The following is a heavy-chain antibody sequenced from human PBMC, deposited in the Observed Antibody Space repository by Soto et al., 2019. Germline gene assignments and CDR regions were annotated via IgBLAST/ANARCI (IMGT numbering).Heavy chain of an antibody. J-gene: IGHJ6*03. CDR1: GGSISSSSYY. CDR2: IYYSGST. V-gene: IGHV4-39*01. CDR3: ARRRRTWDYYYMDV. Sequence: QLQLQESGPGLVKPSETLSLTCTVSGGSISSSSYYWGWIRQPPGKGLEWIGSIYYSGSTYYNPSPKSRVTISVDTSKNQSSLRLSSVTAADTAVYYCARRRRTWDYYYMDVWGKGTTVTVSS.